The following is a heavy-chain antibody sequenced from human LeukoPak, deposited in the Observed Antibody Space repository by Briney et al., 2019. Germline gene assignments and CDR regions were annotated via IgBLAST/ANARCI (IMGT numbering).Heavy chain of an antibody. J-gene: IGHJ4*02. CDR2: ISAYNGNT. CDR1: GYTFSSYG. V-gene: IGHV1-18*01. D-gene: IGHD3-22*01. Sequence: PAASVKVSCKPSGYTFSSYGISWVRQAPGQGLEWMGWISAYNGNTNYAQKLQGRATMTTDTSTSTAYMELRSLRSDDTAVYYCARDVKSYYYDSSGYRWDYWGQGTLVTVSS. CDR3: ARDVKSYYYDSSGYRWDY.